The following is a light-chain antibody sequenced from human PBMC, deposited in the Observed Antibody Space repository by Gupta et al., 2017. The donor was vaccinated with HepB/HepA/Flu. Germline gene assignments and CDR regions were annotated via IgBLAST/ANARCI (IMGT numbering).Light chain of an antibody. CDR2: GES. CDR1: QTGRRVN. J-gene: IGKJ5*01. V-gene: IGKV3-20*01. Sequence: IVLTQSPGTLSLSPGATATLSCRASQTGRRVNVAWYQQKPGEAPRRLMYGESTWATGVPDRFSGRGFGTDFTLTINRLGPEDSAVYYCQQVADDSPPFGQGTRLEMK. CDR3: QQVADDSPP.